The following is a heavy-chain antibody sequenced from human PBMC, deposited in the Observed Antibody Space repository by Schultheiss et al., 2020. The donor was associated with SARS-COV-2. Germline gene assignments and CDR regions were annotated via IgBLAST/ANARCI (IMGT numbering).Heavy chain of an antibody. V-gene: IGHV1-69*06. J-gene: IGHJ4*02. CDR3: ARSPPPVSGWYALLDY. CDR2: IIPIFGTA. D-gene: IGHD6-19*01. CDR1: GGTFSSYA. Sequence: KVSCKASGGTFSSYAISWVRQAPGQGLEWMGGIIPIFGTANYAQKFQGRVTITADKSTSTAYMELSSLRSEDTAVYYCARSPPPVSGWYALLDYWGQGTLVTVSS.